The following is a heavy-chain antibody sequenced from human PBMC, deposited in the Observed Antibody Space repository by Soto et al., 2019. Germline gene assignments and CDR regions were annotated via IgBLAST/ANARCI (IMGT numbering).Heavy chain of an antibody. V-gene: IGHV3-23*01. Sequence: PGGYLRLSCAASGFTFSSYAMTWVRQAPGKRLEWVSAISGSGGSTYYADSVKGRFTISRDNSKNTLHLQMNSLRAEDTAVYYCAKDGIYFVSIEYFHGMDVWGLGTTVTV. CDR1: GFTFSSYA. CDR2: ISGSGGST. CDR3: AKDGIYFVSIEYFHGMDV. D-gene: IGHD5-12*01. J-gene: IGHJ6*02.